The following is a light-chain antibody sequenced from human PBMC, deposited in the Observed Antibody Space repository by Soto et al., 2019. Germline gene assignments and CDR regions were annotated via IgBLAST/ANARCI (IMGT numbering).Light chain of an antibody. CDR1: QSVSSY. J-gene: IGKJ3*01. CDR3: QHRSNWPPFT. Sequence: EIVLTQSPATLSLSPGERATLSCRASQSVSSYLAWYQQKPGQSPRLLIYAASNRATGVPARFSGSGSGTDFTLTISNLEPEDFAVYYCQHRSNWPPFTFGPGTKVD. V-gene: IGKV3-11*01. CDR2: AAS.